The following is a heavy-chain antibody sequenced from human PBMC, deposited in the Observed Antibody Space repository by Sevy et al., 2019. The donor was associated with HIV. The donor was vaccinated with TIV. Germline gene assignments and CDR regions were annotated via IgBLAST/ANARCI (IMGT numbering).Heavy chain of an antibody. CDR2: ISSSSSYI. D-gene: IGHD3-3*01. Sequence: GGSLRLSCAASGFTFSSYSMNWVRQAPGKGLEWVSSISSSSSYIYYADSVKDRFTISRDNAKNSLYLQMNSLRAEDTAVYYCARDADFWSGYPQDDAFDIWGQGTMVTVSS. CDR1: GFTFSSYS. J-gene: IGHJ3*02. V-gene: IGHV3-21*01. CDR3: ARDADFWSGYPQDDAFDI.